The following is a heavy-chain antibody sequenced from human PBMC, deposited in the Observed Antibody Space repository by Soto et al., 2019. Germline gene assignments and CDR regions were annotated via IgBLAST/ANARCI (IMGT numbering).Heavy chain of an antibody. CDR1: GFTFSSYG. D-gene: IGHD6-19*01. V-gene: IGHV3-33*01. CDR3: ARPSIAVAGLRYYGMDV. Sequence: GGSLRLSCAASGFTFSSYGMHWVRQAPGKGLEWVAVIWYDGSNKYYADSVKGRFTISRDNSKNTLYLQMNSLRAEDTAVYYCARPSIAVAGLRYYGMDVWGQGTTVTVSS. J-gene: IGHJ6*02. CDR2: IWYDGSNK.